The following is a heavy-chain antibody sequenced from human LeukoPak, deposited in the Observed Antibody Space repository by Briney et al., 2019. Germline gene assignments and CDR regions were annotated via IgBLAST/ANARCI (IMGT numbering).Heavy chain of an antibody. J-gene: IGHJ6*03. CDR2: IRSKAYGGTT. D-gene: IGHD2-15*01. CDR3: TRGILPYYYMDV. Sequence: GGSLRLSCAVSGFAFSEHWMSWVRQAPGKGLEWVGFIRSKAYGGTTEYAASVKGRFTISRDDSKSIAYLQMNSLKTEDTAVYYCTRGILPYYYMDVWGKGTTVTVSS. V-gene: IGHV3-49*04. CDR1: GFAFSEHW.